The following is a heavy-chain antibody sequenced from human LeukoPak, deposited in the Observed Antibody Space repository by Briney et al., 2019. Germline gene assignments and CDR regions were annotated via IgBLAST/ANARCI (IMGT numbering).Heavy chain of an antibody. CDR2: IIPIFGTA. Sequence: SVKVSCKASGGTFSSYAISWVRQAPGQGLEWMGRIIPIFGTANYAQKFQGRVTITTDESTSTAYMELSRLRSEDTAVYYCASNYYDSSGYYRDDAFDIWGQGTMVTVSS. CDR1: GGTFSSYA. CDR3: ASNYYDSSGYYRDDAFDI. V-gene: IGHV1-69*05. J-gene: IGHJ3*02. D-gene: IGHD3-22*01.